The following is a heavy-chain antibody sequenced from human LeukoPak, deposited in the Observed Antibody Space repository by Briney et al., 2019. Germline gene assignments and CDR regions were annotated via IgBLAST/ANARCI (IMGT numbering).Heavy chain of an antibody. CDR1: GYTFTGYY. CDR3: ARADALDIVAIFDY. Sequence: ASLKVSCTASGYTFTGYYMYWVRQAPGQGLEWMGWINPNSGGTNYAQKFQGRVTMTRDTSISTAYMELSRLRSDDTAVYYCARADALDIVAIFDYWGQGTLVTVSS. CDR2: INPNSGGT. J-gene: IGHJ4*02. V-gene: IGHV1-2*02. D-gene: IGHD5-12*01.